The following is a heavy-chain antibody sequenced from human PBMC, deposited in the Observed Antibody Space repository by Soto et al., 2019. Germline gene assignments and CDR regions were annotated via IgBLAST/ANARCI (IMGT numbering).Heavy chain of an antibody. J-gene: IGHJ5*02. D-gene: IGHD1-26*01. Sequence: QVQLVQSGAEVKKPGSSVKVSCKASGGTFSSYAISWVRQAPGQGLEWMGGIIPIFGTASYAQKFQARVTITADKSTSTAYMELSSLRSEDTAVYYCARGVVGPKLFWFDPWGQGTLVTVSS. CDR2: IIPIFGTA. V-gene: IGHV1-69*06. CDR1: GGTFSSYA. CDR3: ARGVVGPKLFWFDP.